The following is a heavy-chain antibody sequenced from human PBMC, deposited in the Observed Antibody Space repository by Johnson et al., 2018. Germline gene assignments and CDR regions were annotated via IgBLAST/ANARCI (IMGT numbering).Heavy chain of an antibody. Sequence: VQLVESGGGLVQPGRSLRLSCAASGFTFDDYAMHWVRQAPGKGLEWVSGISWNSGRIGYAVSVKGRFTISRDHAKNCLYLQMNSLRAEDTALYYCAKDMGVGQYYDGSGSYYDYGMDVWGQGTTVTVSS. V-gene: IGHV3-9*01. CDR3: AKDMGVGQYYDGSGSYYDYGMDV. D-gene: IGHD3-10*01. J-gene: IGHJ6*02. CDR2: ISWNSGRI. CDR1: GFTFDDYA.